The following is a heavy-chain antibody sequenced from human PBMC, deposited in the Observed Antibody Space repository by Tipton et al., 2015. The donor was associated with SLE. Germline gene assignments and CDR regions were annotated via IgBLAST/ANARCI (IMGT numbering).Heavy chain of an antibody. Sequence: QLVQSGAEVKKPGESLKISCKGSGYNFNTYWIGWVRQMPGKGLEWMGIINPSNSDTRYTPSFQGHVTISIDKSTTTAYLHWSSLKALDTAMYYCAIALAGTYRFDPWGQGTLVTVSS. CDR1: GYNFNTYW. J-gene: IGHJ5*02. CDR2: INPSNSDT. D-gene: IGHD6-19*01. CDR3: AIALAGTYRFDP. V-gene: IGHV5-51*06.